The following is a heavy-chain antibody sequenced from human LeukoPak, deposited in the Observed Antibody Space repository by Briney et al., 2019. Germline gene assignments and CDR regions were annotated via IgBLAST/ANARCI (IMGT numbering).Heavy chain of an antibody. Sequence: SETLSLTCTVSGGSISSYYWSWIRQPPGKGLEWSGYIYYSGSTNYNPSLKSRVTISVDTSKNQFSLKLSSVTAADTAVYYCARVSYDSSGYNWFDPWGQGTLVTVSS. CDR1: GGSISSYY. CDR3: ARVSYDSSGYNWFDP. J-gene: IGHJ5*02. V-gene: IGHV4-59*01. CDR2: IYYSGST. D-gene: IGHD3-22*01.